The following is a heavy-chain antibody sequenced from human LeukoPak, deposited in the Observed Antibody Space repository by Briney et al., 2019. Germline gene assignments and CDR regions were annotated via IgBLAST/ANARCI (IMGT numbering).Heavy chain of an antibody. CDR2: IKQDGSEK. Sequence: GGSLRLSCAASGFTFSSYWMSWVRQAPGKGLEWVANIKQDGSEKYYVDSVKGRFTISRDNAKNSLYLQMNSLRAEDTAVCYCARVDMYYYDSSGYYPDYWGQGTLVTVSS. D-gene: IGHD3-22*01. V-gene: IGHV3-7*03. J-gene: IGHJ4*02. CDR1: GFTFSSYW. CDR3: ARVDMYYYDSSGYYPDY.